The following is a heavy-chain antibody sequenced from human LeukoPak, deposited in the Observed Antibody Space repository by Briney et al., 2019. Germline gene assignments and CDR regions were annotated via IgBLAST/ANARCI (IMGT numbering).Heavy chain of an antibody. J-gene: IGHJ4*02. CDR2: IWHSGHT. CDR3: ARARESMATAGSYFDY. Sequence: PSETLSLTCAVSGGSISSGDYSWSWIRQPPGSGLEWIGYIWHSGHTNYNPSLRSRVTISVARSNNQFSLRLSSVTAADTAVYYCARARESMATAGSYFDYWGQGTPVTVSS. D-gene: IGHD6-13*01. CDR1: GGSISSGDYS. V-gene: IGHV4-30-2*01.